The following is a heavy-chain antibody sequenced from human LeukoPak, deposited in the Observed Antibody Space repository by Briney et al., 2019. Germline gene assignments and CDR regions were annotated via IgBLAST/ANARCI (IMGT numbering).Heavy chain of an antibody. CDR1: GFTFSSYS. Sequence: PGGSLRLSCAASGFTFSSYSMNWVRQAPGKGLEWVSSISSTSVFIYYADSVKGRFTISRDNAKNTLYLQMNSLRAEDTAVYYCARGDAYALNYWGQGTLVTVSS. CDR2: ISSTSVFI. D-gene: IGHD2-2*01. CDR3: ARGDAYALNY. J-gene: IGHJ4*02. V-gene: IGHV3-21*01.